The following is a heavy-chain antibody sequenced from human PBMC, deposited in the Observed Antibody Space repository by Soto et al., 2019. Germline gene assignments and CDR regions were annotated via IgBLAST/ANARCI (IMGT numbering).Heavy chain of an antibody. CDR1: GDGVSSNTAA. CDR3: ARGVAGSGFDL. V-gene: IGHV6-1*01. Sequence: RSQTLSLTCAISGDGVSSNTAAWNWIRSSPSRGLEWLGRTYYRSNWRHDYAVSVKSRITVNPDTSKNHFSLQLNSVTPDDTAVYYCARGVAGSGFDLWGQGTLVTVSS. D-gene: IGHD6-19*01. CDR2: TYYRSNWRH. J-gene: IGHJ4*02.